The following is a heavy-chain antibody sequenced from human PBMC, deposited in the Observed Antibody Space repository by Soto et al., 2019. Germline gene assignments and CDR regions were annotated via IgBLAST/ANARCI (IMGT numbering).Heavy chain of an antibody. J-gene: IGHJ4*02. V-gene: IGHV3-53*01. CDR3: ARGQFSSGYLDY. Sequence: PGGSLRLSGAASGFTVSSIDISWVRQAPGKGLEWVSVIYSGGSTYYADSVKGRFTISRDNSKNTLYLQMNSLRAEDTAVYYCARGQFSSGYLDYFGQRTLVTVSS. D-gene: IGHD6-19*01. CDR1: GFTVSSID. CDR2: IYSGGST.